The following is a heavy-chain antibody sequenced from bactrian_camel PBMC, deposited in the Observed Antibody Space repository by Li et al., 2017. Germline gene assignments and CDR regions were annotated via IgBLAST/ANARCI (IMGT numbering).Heavy chain of an antibody. J-gene: IGHJ4*01. CDR1: GFRFGETS. Sequence: VQLVESGGDLVQPGESLTLSCAASGFRFGETSLSWVRRRPDSGLEYIGLTAWGGSIFYSSAMKGRATISRDNAKATVYLQLTGLKLEDTAIYYCAASVYKIWGQGTQVTVS. CDR3: AASVYKI. CDR2: LTAWGGSI. V-gene: IGHV3S36*01.